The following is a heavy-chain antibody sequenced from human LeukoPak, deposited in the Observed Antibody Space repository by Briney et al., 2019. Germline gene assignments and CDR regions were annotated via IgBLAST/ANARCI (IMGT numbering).Heavy chain of an antibody. CDR2: VYYDGST. V-gene: IGHV4-59*01. CDR3: GGHPPATGRFDY. J-gene: IGHJ4*02. Sequence: SETLSLTCTDSGGSIINNYWCWIRQPPAKGLEGTGYVYYDGSTNYNPALKSRVTMSVDTSKNQLSLKFTSVAAADTAIYYCGGHPPATGRFDYWGQGTLVTVSS. CDR1: GGSIINNY. D-gene: IGHD1-14*01.